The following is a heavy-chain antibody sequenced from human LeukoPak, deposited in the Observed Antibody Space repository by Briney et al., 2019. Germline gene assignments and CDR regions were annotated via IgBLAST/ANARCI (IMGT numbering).Heavy chain of an antibody. V-gene: IGHV3-30-3*01. Sequence: PGGSLRLSCIASGVTFTRNCMHWVRQAPGKGLEWVAAIPHDGSSALYADSVKGRFIISRDNTKNTQYLQTNSLRIEDSAVYYCATGSDFYYDSWGQGILVTVSS. CDR1: GVTFTRNC. D-gene: IGHD1-26*01. J-gene: IGHJ5*01. CDR3: ATGSDFYYDS. CDR2: IPHDGSSA.